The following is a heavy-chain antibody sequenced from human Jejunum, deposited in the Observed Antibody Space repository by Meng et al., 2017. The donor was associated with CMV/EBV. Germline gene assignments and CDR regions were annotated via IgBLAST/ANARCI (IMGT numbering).Heavy chain of an antibody. D-gene: IGHD3-16*01. CDR2: IHPHSGAS. V-gene: IGHV1-2*02. J-gene: IGHJ4*02. CDR3: ASDNGGNYFDT. CDR1: GYTFTDYY. Sequence: QVQLVQSGAEMKKPXXSVKVSCKASGYTFTDYYIHWVRQAPGQGLEWMGWIHPHSGASTYAQNFLGRVTMTSDTSITTAYMELTSLQSDDTAVFYCASDNGGNYFDTWGQGTLVTVSS.